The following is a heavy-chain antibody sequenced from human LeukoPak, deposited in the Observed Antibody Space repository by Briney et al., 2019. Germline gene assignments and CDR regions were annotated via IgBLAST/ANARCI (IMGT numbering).Heavy chain of an antibody. D-gene: IGHD6-19*01. CDR2: INPNSGGT. CDR3: AREGGSGWYDDAFDI. Sequence: ASVKVSCKASGYTFTGYYTHWVRQAPGQGLEWMGWINPNSGGTNYAQKFQGRVTMTRDTSISTAYMELSRLRSDDTAVYYCAREGGSGWYDDAFDIWGQGTLVTVSS. J-gene: IGHJ3*02. V-gene: IGHV1-2*02. CDR1: GYTFTGYY.